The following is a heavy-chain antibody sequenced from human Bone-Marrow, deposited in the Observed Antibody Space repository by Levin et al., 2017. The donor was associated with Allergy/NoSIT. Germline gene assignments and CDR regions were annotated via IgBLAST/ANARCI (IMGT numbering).Heavy chain of an antibody. V-gene: IGHV1-46*01. Sequence: ASVMVSCKASGYTFTSYYMHWVRQAPGQGLEWMGIINPSGGSTSYAQKFQGRVTMTRDTSTSTVYMELSSLRSEDTAVYYCARNRYCSSTSFASSAYYYYYMDVWGKGTTVTVSS. J-gene: IGHJ6*03. CDR1: GYTFTSYY. CDR2: INPSGGST. D-gene: IGHD2-2*01. CDR3: ARNRYCSSTSFASSAYYYYYMDV.